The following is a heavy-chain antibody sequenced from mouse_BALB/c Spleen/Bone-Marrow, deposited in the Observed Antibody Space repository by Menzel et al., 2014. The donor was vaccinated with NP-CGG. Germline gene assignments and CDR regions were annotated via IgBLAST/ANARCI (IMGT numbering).Heavy chain of an antibody. CDR3: TRQYGNYYAMDY. J-gene: IGHJ4*01. CDR1: GYTFTSYW. CDR2: IYPSDSYT. Sequence: QVHAKQSGAELVRPGASVKVSCKASGYTFTSYWINWVKQRPGQGLEWIGNIYPSDSYTNYNQNFKDKATLTVDKSSSTAYMQLSSPTSEDSAVYYCTRQYGNYYAMDYWGQGTSVTVSS. D-gene: IGHD2-10*02. V-gene: IGHV1-69*02.